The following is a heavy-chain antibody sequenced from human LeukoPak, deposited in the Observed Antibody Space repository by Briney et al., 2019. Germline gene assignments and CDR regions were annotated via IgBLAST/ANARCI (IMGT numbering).Heavy chain of an antibody. Sequence: GGSLRLSCAASGFTFSSFAMSWVRQAPGKGLEWISVISASGGGTYYADSVKGRFTISRGNSKNTLHLQMNSLRAEDTAVYYCAKGISIYSYFDNWGQGTLVTVSS. CDR1: GFTFSSFA. CDR3: AKGISIYSYFDN. CDR2: ISASGGGT. V-gene: IGHV3-23*01. J-gene: IGHJ4*02. D-gene: IGHD3-16*02.